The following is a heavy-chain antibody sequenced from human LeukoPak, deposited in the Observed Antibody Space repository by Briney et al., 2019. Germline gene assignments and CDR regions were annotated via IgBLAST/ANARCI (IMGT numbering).Heavy chain of an antibody. CDR1: GYTFTGYY. Sequence: GASVKVSCKASGYTFTGYYMHWVRQAPGQGLEWMGWINPNSGGTNYAQKFQGRVTMTRDTSISTAYMELSRLRSDDTAVYYCARDLDEKCGGDCYPDYWGQGTLVTVSS. D-gene: IGHD2-21*02. J-gene: IGHJ4*02. V-gene: IGHV1-2*02. CDR2: INPNSGGT. CDR3: ARDLDEKCGGDCYPDY.